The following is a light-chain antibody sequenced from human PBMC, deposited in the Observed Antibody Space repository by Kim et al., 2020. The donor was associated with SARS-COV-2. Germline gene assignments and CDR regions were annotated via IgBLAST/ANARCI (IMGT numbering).Light chain of an antibody. J-gene: IGKJ5*01. CDR2: DAS. CDR3: QQYDNLPIT. V-gene: IGKV1-33*01. CDR1: QDIRYY. Sequence: ASVGDRVTITCQASQDIRYYLNWYQQKPGKAPKLLIYDASNLETGVSSRFSGSGSGTDFSFTINSLQPEDTGTYYCQQYDNLPITFGQGTRLEIK.